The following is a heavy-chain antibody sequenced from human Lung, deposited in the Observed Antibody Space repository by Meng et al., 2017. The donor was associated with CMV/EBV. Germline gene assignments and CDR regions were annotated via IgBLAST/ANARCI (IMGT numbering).Heavy chain of an antibody. D-gene: IGHD3-16*01. Sequence: SGFTFTTYAMSWVRQAPGKGLEWVATVDNSGGTTIYADSVKGRFTISRDNSKDTIYLQMNRLRADDTAIYYCAKRGGNANAFYFDYWGQGTLVTVSS. J-gene: IGHJ4*02. CDR2: VDNSGGTT. V-gene: IGHV3-23*01. CDR1: GFTFTTYA. CDR3: AKRGGNANAFYFDY.